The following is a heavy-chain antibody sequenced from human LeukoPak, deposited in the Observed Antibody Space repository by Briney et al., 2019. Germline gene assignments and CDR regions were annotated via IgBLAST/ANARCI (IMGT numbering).Heavy chain of an antibody. Sequence: GSLRHSCAASGFTFSSYAMSWVRQAPGKGLEWVSAISGSGGSTYYADSVKGRFTISRDNSKNTLYLQMNSLRAEDTAVYYCAKVRLAYCDGDCYWSTEDAFDIWGQGTMVTVFS. V-gene: IGHV3-23*01. CDR3: AKVRLAYCDGDCYWSTEDAFDI. CDR2: ISGSGGST. D-gene: IGHD2-21*02. J-gene: IGHJ3*02. CDR1: GFTFSSYA.